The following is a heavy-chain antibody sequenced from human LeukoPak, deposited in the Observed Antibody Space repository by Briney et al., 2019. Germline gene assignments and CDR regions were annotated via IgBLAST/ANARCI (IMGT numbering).Heavy chain of an antibody. V-gene: IGHV4-59*01. Sequence: SETLSLTCTVSGGSIGSFYWTWIRQPPGKGLEWIGYIYYSGSTNYNPSLKSRVTISVDTSKNQFSLKLRSVTAADTAVYYCARAVNWFELWGQGIPVTVSS. CDR3: ARAVNWFEL. J-gene: IGHJ5*02. CDR1: GGSIGSFY. CDR2: IYYSGST.